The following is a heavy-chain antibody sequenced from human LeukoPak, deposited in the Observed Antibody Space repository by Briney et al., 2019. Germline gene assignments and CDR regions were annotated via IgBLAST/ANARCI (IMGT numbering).Heavy chain of an antibody. CDR2: IIPIFGTA. V-gene: IGHV1-69*13. J-gene: IGHJ4*02. D-gene: IGHD5-24*01. CDR1: GGTFSSYA. Sequence: GASVKVSCKASGGTFSSYAISWVRQAPGQGLEWMGGIIPIFGTANYAQKVQGRVTITADESTSTAYMELSSLRSEDTAVYYCARGDGYNSYFDYWGQGTLVTVSS. CDR3: ARGDGYNSYFDY.